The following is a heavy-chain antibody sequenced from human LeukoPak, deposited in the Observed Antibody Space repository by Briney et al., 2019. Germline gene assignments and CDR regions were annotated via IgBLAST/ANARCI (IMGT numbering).Heavy chain of an antibody. V-gene: IGHV3-48*01. Sequence: GGSLRLSCAASGFSFSSYSMNWVRQAPGKGLEWVSYISASSSTIYYADSVRGRFAISRDNAKNSLYLQMNSLRVEDTADYFCARVSAMGDFDCWGQGTLVTVSS. CDR3: ARVSAMGDFDC. D-gene: IGHD1-26*01. J-gene: IGHJ4*02. CDR1: GFSFSSYS. CDR2: ISASSSTI.